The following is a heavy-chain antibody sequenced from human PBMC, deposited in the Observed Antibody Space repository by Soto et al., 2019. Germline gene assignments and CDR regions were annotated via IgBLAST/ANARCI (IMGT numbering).Heavy chain of an antibody. CDR3: ARSLNSGSTFDP. CDR2: INSDGSTT. Sequence: GGSLRLSCAASGFTFSSYWMHWVRKAPGRGLVWVSRINSDGSTTTYADSVKGRFTISRDNAKNTLYLQMNSLRAEDAAVYYCARSLNSGSTFDPWGQGTLVTVSS. V-gene: IGHV3-74*01. D-gene: IGHD6-6*01. J-gene: IGHJ5*02. CDR1: GFTFSSYW.